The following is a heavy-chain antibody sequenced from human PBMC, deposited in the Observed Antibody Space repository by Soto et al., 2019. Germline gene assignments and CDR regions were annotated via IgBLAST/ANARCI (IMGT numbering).Heavy chain of an antibody. CDR1: GGSISSSSYY. CDR2: IYYSGST. CDR3: ARYSGSYFNWFDP. D-gene: IGHD1-26*01. V-gene: IGHV4-39*01. J-gene: IGHJ5*02. Sequence: QLQLQESGPGLVKPSETLSLTCTVSGGSISSSSYYWGWIRQPPGKGLEWIGSIYYSGSTYYNPSLKRRVTISVDTSKNQFSLKLSSVTAADTAVYYCARYSGSYFNWFDPWGQGTLVTVSS.